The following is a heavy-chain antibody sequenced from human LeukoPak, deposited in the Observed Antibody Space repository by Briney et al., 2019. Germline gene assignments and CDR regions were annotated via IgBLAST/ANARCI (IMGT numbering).Heavy chain of an antibody. J-gene: IGHJ4*02. Sequence: GGSLRLSCVVSGFTFSTYGMSWVRQATGKGLEWVAALSGSGASTYYAESVKGRFTISRDNSKNTLYLQMNSLRAQDTAVYYCARGSRDYYGSGSCFDYWGQGTLVTVSS. CDR3: ARGSRDYYGSGSCFDY. CDR2: LSGSGAST. D-gene: IGHD3-10*01. CDR1: GFTFSTYG. V-gene: IGHV3-23*01.